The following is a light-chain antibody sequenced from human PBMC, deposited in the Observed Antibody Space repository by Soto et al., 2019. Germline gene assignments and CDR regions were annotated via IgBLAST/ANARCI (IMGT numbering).Light chain of an antibody. Sequence: DIVMTQSPLSLPVTLGQPASISCRSSQSPVHSDGITYLNWFQQRPGQSPRRLIYKVSNRDSGVPDRFSGSGSGTDFTLEISRVEAEDVGVYYCMQGALWPYTFGQGTKLEIK. CDR3: MQGALWPYT. CDR2: KVS. V-gene: IGKV2-30*02. J-gene: IGKJ2*01. CDR1: QSPVHSDGITY.